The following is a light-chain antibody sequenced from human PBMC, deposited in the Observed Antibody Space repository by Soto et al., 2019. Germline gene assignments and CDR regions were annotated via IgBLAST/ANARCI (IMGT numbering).Light chain of an antibody. CDR2: EAT. J-gene: IGKJ1*01. Sequence: DIQMTQSPSTLSASVGDSVTITCRAKSSSRSWLAWYQQKPRKAPKLLNYEATSLESGLPTRFSGRASRTEFTLTISSQQPDDFATYYCQQYNNYWTFGQGTKVDIK. CDR3: QQYNNYWT. V-gene: IGKV1-5*01. CDR1: SSSRSW.